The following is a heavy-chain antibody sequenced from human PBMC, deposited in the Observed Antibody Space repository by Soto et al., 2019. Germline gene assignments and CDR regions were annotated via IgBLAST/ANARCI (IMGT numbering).Heavy chain of an antibody. Sequence: PGGSLRLSCAASGFTFISYAMTWVRQAPGKGLEWVSAISGSGSSTYYADSVKGRFTISRDNSKNTLYLQMNSLRAEDTAVYYCARDRYYYDSSGYSDYWGQGTLVTVSS. V-gene: IGHV3-23*01. CDR1: GFTFISYA. CDR3: ARDRYYYDSSGYSDY. D-gene: IGHD3-22*01. CDR2: ISGSGSST. J-gene: IGHJ4*02.